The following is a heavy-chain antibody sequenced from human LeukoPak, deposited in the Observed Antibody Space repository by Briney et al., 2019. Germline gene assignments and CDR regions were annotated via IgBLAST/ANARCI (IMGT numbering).Heavy chain of an antibody. D-gene: IGHD1-26*01. CDR1: GYTFTSYG. CDR3: ASTARRYSGSYWAAFDI. J-gene: IGHJ3*02. CDR2: ISAYNGNT. V-gene: IGHV1-18*01. Sequence: ASVKVSCKASGYTFTSYGISWVRQAPGQGLEWMGWISAYNGNTNYAQKLQGRVTMTTDTSTSTAYMELRSLRSDDTAVYYCASTARRYSGSYWAAFDIWGQGTMVTVSS.